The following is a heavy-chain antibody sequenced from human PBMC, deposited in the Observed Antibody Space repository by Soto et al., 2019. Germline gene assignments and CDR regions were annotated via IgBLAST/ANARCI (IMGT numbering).Heavy chain of an antibody. D-gene: IGHD3-10*01. J-gene: IGHJ5*02. CDR1: GGSISSSNW. Sequence: QVQLQESGPGLVKPSGTLSLTCAVSGGSISSSNWWSWVRQPPGKGLEWIGEIYHSGSTNYNPSLESRFTISVDKSKNHSPLKRSSVTAAETAVYYCARVRSPTMVRGVPRGERIDPWGQGTLVTVSS. CDR3: ARVRSPTMVRGVPRGERIDP. V-gene: IGHV4-4*02. CDR2: IYHSGST.